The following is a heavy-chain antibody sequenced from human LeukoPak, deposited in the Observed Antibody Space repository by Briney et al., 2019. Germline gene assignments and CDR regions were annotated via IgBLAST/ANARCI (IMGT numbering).Heavy chain of an antibody. V-gene: IGHV4-30-2*01. CDR3: ARGKSSYYFDY. Sequence: SQTLSLTCAVSGGSINSGAFSWSWFRQPPGKGLEWIGYIYPSGTTYYSPSLKSRVTMSVDRSKNHFSRRLTSVAAADTAIYYCARGKSSYYFDYWGQGTLVTVSS. CDR2: IYPSGTT. J-gene: IGHJ4*02. CDR1: GGSINSGAFS.